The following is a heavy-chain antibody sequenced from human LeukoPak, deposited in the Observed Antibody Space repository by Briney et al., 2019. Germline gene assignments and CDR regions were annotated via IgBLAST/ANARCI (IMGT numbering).Heavy chain of an antibody. CDR2: ISNGGSSL. CDR1: GFTFSDYY. J-gene: IGHJ4*02. CDR3: ARVRVAGFSDFDY. D-gene: IGHD6-19*01. Sequence: GGSLRLSCAASGFTFSDYYMSWIRQAPGKGLEWVSYISNGGSSLYYADSVKGRFTISGDNAKNSLFLQVNSLRAEDTALYYCARVRVAGFSDFDYWGQGTLVTVSS. V-gene: IGHV3-11*04.